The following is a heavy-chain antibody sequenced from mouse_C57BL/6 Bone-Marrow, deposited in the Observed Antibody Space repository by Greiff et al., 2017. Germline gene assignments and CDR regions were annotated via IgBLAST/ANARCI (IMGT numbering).Heavy chain of an antibody. CDR1: GFNIKDDY. CDR3: TTPGYWYGSPMWYFDV. D-gene: IGHD1-1*01. V-gene: IGHV14-4*01. CDR2: IDPENGDT. Sequence: VQLKQSGAELVRPGASVKLSCTASGFNIKDDYMHWVKQRPEQGLEWIGWIDPENGDTEYASKFQGKATITADTSSNTAYLQLSSLTSEDTAVYYCTTPGYWYGSPMWYFDVWGTGTTVTVSA. J-gene: IGHJ1*03.